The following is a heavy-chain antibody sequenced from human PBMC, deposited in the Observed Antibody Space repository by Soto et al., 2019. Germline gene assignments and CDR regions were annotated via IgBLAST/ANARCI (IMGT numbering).Heavy chain of an antibody. CDR1: GGFVSSGSYY. D-gene: IGHD1-1*01. CDR2: MSHSGGT. CDR3: ARVERGTATTVVDAFDI. J-gene: IGHJ3*02. Sequence: QVQLQQWGAGLLKPSETLSLTCAVYGGFVSSGSYYWSWIRQPPGKGLEWIGEMSHSGGTHFNPSLKGLVTISVDTSKNQFSLKMSSVTAADTALYYCARVERGTATTVVDAFDIWGPGTMVTVSS. V-gene: IGHV4-34*01.